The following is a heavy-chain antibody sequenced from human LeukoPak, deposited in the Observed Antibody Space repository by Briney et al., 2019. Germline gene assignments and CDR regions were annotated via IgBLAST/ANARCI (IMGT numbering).Heavy chain of an antibody. CDR1: GGSISSGSYY. CDR2: TYTSGST. V-gene: IGHV4-61*02. Sequence: SETLSLTCTVSGGSISSGSYYWSWIRQPAGKGLEWVGRTYTSGSTIYNPSLGSRVTISLDTSKNQFSLKLSSVTAAATAVYYCARDASLSGWFDPWGQGTLVTVSS. J-gene: IGHJ5*02. D-gene: IGHD3-10*01. CDR3: ARDASLSGWFDP.